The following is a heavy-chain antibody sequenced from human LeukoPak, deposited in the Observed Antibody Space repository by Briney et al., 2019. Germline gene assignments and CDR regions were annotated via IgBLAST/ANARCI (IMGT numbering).Heavy chain of an antibody. CDR2: INPNSGGT. CDR3: AKDGIVVVAATDLYFDY. V-gene: IGHV1-2*02. D-gene: IGHD2-15*01. J-gene: IGHJ4*02. Sequence: GASVKVSCKASGYTFTGYYMHWVRQAPGQGLEWMGWINPNSGGTNYAQKFQGRVTMTRDTSTSTAYMELSRLRSDDTAVYYCAKDGIVVVAATDLYFDYWGQGTLVTVSS. CDR1: GYTFTGYY.